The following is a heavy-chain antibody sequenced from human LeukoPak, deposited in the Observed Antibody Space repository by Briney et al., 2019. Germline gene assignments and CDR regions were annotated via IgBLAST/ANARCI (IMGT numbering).Heavy chain of an antibody. Sequence: PGGSLRLSCTASGFTFNNYAMAWVRQAPGKGLEWVSAITGSGAYTDYADSVKGRFTISRDNAKNSLYLQMNSLRAEDTAVYYCARYDFNKFFDYWGQGTLVTVSS. CDR1: GFTFNNYA. V-gene: IGHV3-21*01. CDR3: ARYDFNKFFDY. CDR2: ITGSGAYT. D-gene: IGHD3-3*01. J-gene: IGHJ4*02.